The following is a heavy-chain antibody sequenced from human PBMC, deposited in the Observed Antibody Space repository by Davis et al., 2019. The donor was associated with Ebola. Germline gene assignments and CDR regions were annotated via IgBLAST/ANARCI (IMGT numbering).Heavy chain of an antibody. CDR1: GGTFSSYA. CDR2: IIPIFGTA. CDR3: ARRVGARSGFDS. D-gene: IGHD1-26*01. J-gene: IGHJ4*02. V-gene: IGHV1-69*06. Sequence: SVKVSCKASGGTFSSYAISWVRQAPGQGLEWMGGIIPIFGTANYAQKFQGRVTITADKSTSTAYMELSSLRSEDTAVYYCARRVGARSGFDSWGQGSLVTVSS.